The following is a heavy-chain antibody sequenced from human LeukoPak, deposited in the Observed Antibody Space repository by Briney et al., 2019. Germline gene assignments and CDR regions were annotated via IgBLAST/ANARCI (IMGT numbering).Heavy chain of an antibody. Sequence: GESLKISCKGAGYSFTSYWIGWVRQMPGKGLEWMGIIYPRDSDTRYSPSFQGQVTISADKSISTAYLQWSSLKASDTAMYYCARGRDGYSFGFDYWGQETLVTVSS. D-gene: IGHD5-24*01. CDR2: IYPRDSDT. CDR3: ARGRDGYSFGFDY. V-gene: IGHV5-51*01. CDR1: GYSFTSYW. J-gene: IGHJ4*02.